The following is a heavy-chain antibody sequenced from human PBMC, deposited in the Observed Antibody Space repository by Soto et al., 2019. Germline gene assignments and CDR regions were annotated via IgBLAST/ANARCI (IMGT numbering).Heavy chain of an antibody. Sequence: ASVKVSCKASGYTFTGYYMHWVRQAPGQGLEWMGWINPNSGGTNYAQKFQGWVTMTRDTSISTAYMELSRLRSDDTAVYYCARGEGYNIAARLDPTFDYWGQGTLVTVSS. CDR3: ARGEGYNIAARLDPTFDY. D-gene: IGHD6-6*01. CDR2: INPNSGGT. CDR1: GYTFTGYY. V-gene: IGHV1-2*04. J-gene: IGHJ4*02.